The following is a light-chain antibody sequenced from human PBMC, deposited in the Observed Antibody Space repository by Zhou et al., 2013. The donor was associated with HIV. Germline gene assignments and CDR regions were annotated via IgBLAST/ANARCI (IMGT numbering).Light chain of an antibody. CDR2: AAS. CDR1: QSLSSTD. CDR3: QQYDQWPPVT. V-gene: IGKV3D-15*01. J-gene: IGKJ4*01. Sequence: EIVLTQSPGILSLSPGERATLSCRASQSLSSTDLAWYQQKPGQPPRLLIIAASTRAAGVPARFSGSGSGTDFTLTINGLQSEDFALYYCQQYDQWPPVTFGGGTKVEIK.